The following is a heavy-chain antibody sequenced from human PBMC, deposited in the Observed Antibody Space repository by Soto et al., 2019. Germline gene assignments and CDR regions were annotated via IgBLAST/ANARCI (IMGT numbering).Heavy chain of an antibody. D-gene: IGHD1-1*01. Sequence: GESLKISCDASGYSFTSYLVALVGRMPGKGLDWMGIIYPGDSDTRYSPSFQGQVIMTADRSSDSAYLQWRSLKASDTAMYFCARQPAWGASQLGMDVWGQGTAVTVSS. CDR1: GYSFTSYL. CDR2: IYPGDSDT. CDR3: ARQPAWGASQLGMDV. J-gene: IGHJ6*02. V-gene: IGHV5-51*01.